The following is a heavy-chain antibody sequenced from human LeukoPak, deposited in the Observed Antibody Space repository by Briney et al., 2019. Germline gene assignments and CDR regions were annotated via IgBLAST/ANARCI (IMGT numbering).Heavy chain of an antibody. Sequence: ASVTVSCKASGYTFTSYGISWVRQAPGQGLEWMGWISAYNGNTNYAQKLQGRVTMTTDTSTSTAYMELRRLRSDDTAVYYCARDSPYCSGGSCSPKLKYWGQGTLVTVSS. CDR2: ISAYNGNT. CDR3: ARDSPYCSGGSCSPKLKY. CDR1: GYTFTSYG. D-gene: IGHD2-15*01. J-gene: IGHJ4*02. V-gene: IGHV1-18*01.